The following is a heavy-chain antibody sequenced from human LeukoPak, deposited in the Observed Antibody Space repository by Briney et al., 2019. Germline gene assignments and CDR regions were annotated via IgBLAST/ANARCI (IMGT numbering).Heavy chain of an antibody. J-gene: IGHJ6*03. V-gene: IGHV3-33*06. CDR2: IWYDGSVK. D-gene: IGHD3-3*01. Sequence: GRSLRLSCAASGFTFSDYGMHWVRQAPGKGLDWVANIWYDGSVKYYADSVKGRFTISRDNSKNMLYLQMDSLRPEDTAVYYCAKDPGASVSGFHMDVWGKGTTVIVSS. CDR1: GFTFSDYG. CDR3: AKDPGASVSGFHMDV.